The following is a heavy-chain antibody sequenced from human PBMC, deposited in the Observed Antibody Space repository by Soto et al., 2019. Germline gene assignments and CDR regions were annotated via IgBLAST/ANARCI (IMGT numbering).Heavy chain of an antibody. CDR3: ARDPNVNYYDSSGYSFDY. CDR1: GYTFTSYY. CDR2: INPSGGST. D-gene: IGHD3-22*01. J-gene: IGHJ4*02. Sequence: PSVKVSCKASGYTFTSYYMHWVRQAPGQGLEWMGIINPSGGSTSYAQKFQGRVTMTRDTSTSTVYMELSSLRSEDTAVYYCARDPNVNYYDSSGYSFDYWGQGTLVTVSS. V-gene: IGHV1-46*03.